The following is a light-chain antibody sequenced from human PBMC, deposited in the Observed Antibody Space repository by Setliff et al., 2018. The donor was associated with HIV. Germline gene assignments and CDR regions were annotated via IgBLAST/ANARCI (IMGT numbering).Light chain of an antibody. Sequence: QSVLAQPRSVSGSPGQSVTISCTGTSSDVGRYNYVSWFQQHPGKAPKVMIYDVSKRPSGVSTRFSGSKSGDTASLTISGLQAEDEAHYYCCSYTSSSTFVFGGGTKVTVL. J-gene: IGLJ2*01. CDR3: CSYTSSSTFV. CDR1: SSDVGRYNY. V-gene: IGLV2-11*01. CDR2: DVS.